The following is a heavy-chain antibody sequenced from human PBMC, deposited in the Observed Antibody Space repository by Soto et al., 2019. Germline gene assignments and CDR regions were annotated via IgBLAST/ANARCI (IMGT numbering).Heavy chain of an antibody. CDR3: ARFDVLRFLQWLY. CDR2: FRAHNGTT. J-gene: IGHJ4*01. Sequence: ASVKVSCKASGYTFTNYCISWVQLAPGQGLEWLGLFRAHNGTTNYAQNSQGRVTITTDTYTSTAYMDLRSLRFDDTAVYHSARFDVLRFLQWLYWGHGTLFTVSS. D-gene: IGHD3-3*01. CDR1: GYTFTNYC. V-gene: IGHV1-18*04.